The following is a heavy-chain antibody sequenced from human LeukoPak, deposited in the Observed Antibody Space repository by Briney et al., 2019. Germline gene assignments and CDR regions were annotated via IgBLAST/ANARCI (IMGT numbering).Heavy chain of an antibody. D-gene: IGHD6-13*01. CDR2: MNPNSGNT. CDR1: GYTFTSYD. J-gene: IGHJ4*02. CDR3: ARDSSSSWTFDY. V-gene: IGHV1-8*03. Sequence: ASVKVSCKASGYTFTSYDINWVRQATGQGLEWMGWMNPNSGNTGYAQKFQGRVTITRNTSISTAYMELSSLRSEDTAVYYCARDSSSSWTFDYWGQGTLVTVSS.